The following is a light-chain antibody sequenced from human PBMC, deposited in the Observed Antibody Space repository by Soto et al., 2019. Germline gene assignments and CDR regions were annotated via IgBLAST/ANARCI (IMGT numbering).Light chain of an antibody. CDR1: QRISPW. CDR2: KAS. V-gene: IGKV1-5*03. CDR3: QHYNSYPYT. Sequence: DIQMTQSPSTLSSSVGDRVTITCRASQRISPWLAWYQQKPGKAPNLLIYKASSLKSGVPSRFSGSGSATEFTLTISSLQPDDLATYYCQHYNSYPYTFGQGTRLEIK. J-gene: IGKJ2*01.